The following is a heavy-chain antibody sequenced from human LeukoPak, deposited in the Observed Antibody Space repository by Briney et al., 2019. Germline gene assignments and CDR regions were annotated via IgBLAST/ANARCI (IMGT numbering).Heavy chain of an antibody. CDR1: AFPFSSYG. CDR2: IWHDGSHK. Sequence: PGGSLRLSCAASAFPFSSYGMHWVRQAPGKGLEWVAVIWHDGSHKYYADSVKGRFTISRDNSKNTLYLQMNSLRAEDTAVYYCASGVYSSGWYLDYWGQGTLVTVSS. CDR3: ASGVYSSGWYLDY. J-gene: IGHJ4*02. D-gene: IGHD6-19*01. V-gene: IGHV3-33*01.